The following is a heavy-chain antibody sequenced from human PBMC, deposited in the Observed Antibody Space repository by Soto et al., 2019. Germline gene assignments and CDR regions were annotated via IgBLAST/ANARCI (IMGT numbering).Heavy chain of an antibody. V-gene: IGHV1-18*01. CDR2: ISAYNGNT. CDR1: GYTFTSYG. Sequence: QVQLVQSGAEVKKPGASVKVSCKASGYTFTSYGISWVRQAPGQGLEWMGWISAYNGNTNYAQMLQGRVTMTTDTSTSTAYMXLXXXXSXXXXXXXXXXXXXXXXXFXYWGQGTLVTVSS. CDR3: XXXXXXXXXFXY. J-gene: IGHJ4*02.